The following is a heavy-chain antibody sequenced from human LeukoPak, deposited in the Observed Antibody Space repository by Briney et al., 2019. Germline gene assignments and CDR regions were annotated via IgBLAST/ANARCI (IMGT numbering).Heavy chain of an antibody. CDR3: ARSPLVGNYYYYYMDV. CDR2: ICGSGGST. V-gene: IGHV3-23*01. CDR1: GFTFSSYG. D-gene: IGHD2-8*02. J-gene: IGHJ6*03. Sequence: PGGTLTLFCAASGFTFSSYGMIWVRQAPGKGLEWVSAICGSGGSTYSADAVKGRFTISRDNSNNTLYLQMNSLRAEDTAVYYCARSPLVGNYYYYYMDVWGKGTTVTISS.